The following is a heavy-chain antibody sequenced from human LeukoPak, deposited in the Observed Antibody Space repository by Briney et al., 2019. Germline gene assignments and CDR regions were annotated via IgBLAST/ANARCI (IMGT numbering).Heavy chain of an antibody. V-gene: IGHV3-48*03. Sequence: GGSLRLSCAASGFTFSSYEMNWVRQAPGKGLEWVSYISSSGATIYYADSVKGRFTISRDNAKNSLFLQMNSLRAEDTAVYYCAKDEKYDILTGYSIHWGQGTLSPSPQ. CDR3: AKDEKYDILTGYSIH. J-gene: IGHJ4*02. CDR1: GFTFSSYE. CDR2: ISSSGATI. D-gene: IGHD3-9*01.